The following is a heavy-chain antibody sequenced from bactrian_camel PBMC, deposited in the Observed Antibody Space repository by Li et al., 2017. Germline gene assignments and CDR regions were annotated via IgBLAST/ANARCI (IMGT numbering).Heavy chain of an antibody. Sequence: QVQLVESGGGSVQAGGSLTLSCAASGNIDDSIVVAWFRQSPGKKREGVAAIAKDDCTHTYASSVEGRFTLSKDNTKNTLYLQMNSLKPEDTAMYYCAAAMGGWVVAGPMDPDEMHYWGQGTQVTVS. CDR2: IAKDDCTH. D-gene: IGHD1*01. J-gene: IGHJ4*01. V-gene: IGHV3S53*01. CDR3: AAAMGGWVVAGPMDPDEMHY. CDR1: GNIDDSIV.